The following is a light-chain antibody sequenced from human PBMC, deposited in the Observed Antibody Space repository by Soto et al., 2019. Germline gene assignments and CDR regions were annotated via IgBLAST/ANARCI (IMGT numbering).Light chain of an antibody. V-gene: IGLV2-14*01. Sequence: QSALTQPASVSGSPGQSITISCTGPSSDVGGYNYVSWYQQHPGKAPKLMIYEVSNRPSRVSNRFSGSKSGNTASLTISGLQAEDEADYYCSSYTRSSTSYVFGTGTKVTVL. CDR3: SSYTRSSTSYV. J-gene: IGLJ1*01. CDR1: SSDVGGYNY. CDR2: EVS.